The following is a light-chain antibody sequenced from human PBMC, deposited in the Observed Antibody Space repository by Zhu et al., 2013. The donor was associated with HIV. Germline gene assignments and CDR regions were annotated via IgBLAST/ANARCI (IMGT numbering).Light chain of an antibody. J-gene: IGKJ4*01. CDR3: HRYDTSSLT. V-gene: IGKV3-20*01. CDR1: QFVGSSTF. Sequence: EIVLTQSPDTLSLSPGEGATLSCRASQFVGSSTFLAWYQQKRGQAPRLLIYDASSRAPGIPDRFSGSGSRTDFTLSISRLDPEDFAVYYCHRYDTSSLTFGGGTTVEIK. CDR2: DAS.